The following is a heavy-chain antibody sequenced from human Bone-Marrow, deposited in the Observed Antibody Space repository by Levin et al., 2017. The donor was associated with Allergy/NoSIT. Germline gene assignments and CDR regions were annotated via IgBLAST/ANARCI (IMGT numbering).Heavy chain of an antibody. CDR3: ARDDFPHRGIQLWLDSAVDY. D-gene: IGHD5-18*01. Sequence: GGSLRLSCAASGFTFSSYAMHWVRQAPGKGLEWVAVISYDGSNKYYSDSVKGRFTISRDNSKNTLYLQMNSLRAEDTAVYYCARDDFPHRGIQLWLDSAVDYWGQGTLVTVSS. J-gene: IGHJ4*02. CDR1: GFTFSSYA. CDR2: ISYDGSNK. V-gene: IGHV3-30-3*01.